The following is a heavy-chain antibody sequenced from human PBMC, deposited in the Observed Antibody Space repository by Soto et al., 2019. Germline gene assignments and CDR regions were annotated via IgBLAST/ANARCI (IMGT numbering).Heavy chain of an antibody. J-gene: IGHJ4*02. CDR1: GYSFTSYW. CDR2: IDPSDSYT. D-gene: IGHD3-22*01. Sequence: RGESLKISCKGSGYSFTSYWISWVRQMPGKGLEWMGRIDPSDSYTNYSPSFQGYVTISADKSISTTYLQWSSLKASDTAMYYCARFTYYYDTTLDYWGQGTLVTVSS. CDR3: ARFTYYYDTTLDY. V-gene: IGHV5-10-1*01.